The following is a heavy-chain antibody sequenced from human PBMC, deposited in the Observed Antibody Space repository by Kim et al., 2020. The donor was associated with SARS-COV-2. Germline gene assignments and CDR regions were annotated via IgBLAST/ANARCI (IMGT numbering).Heavy chain of an antibody. V-gene: IGHV4-39*01. CDR2: IYYSGNT. CDR1: GDSINNRNYS. D-gene: IGHD3-10*01. CDR3: ARGTEADDAFDV. Sequence: SETLSLTCSVSGDSINNRNYSWGWVRQPPGKGLEWIGNIYYSGNTFKNPSLRSRVTIFVDTPKNQFSLRVTSVTATDTAMYYCARGTEADDAFDVWGRGTLVTVSS. J-gene: IGHJ3*01.